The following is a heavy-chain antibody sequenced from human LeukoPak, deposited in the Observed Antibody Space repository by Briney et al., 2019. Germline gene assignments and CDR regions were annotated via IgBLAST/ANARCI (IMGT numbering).Heavy chain of an antibody. V-gene: IGHV3-21*01. CDR1: GFTFSSYS. Sequence: GGSLRLSCAASGFTFSSYSMNWVRQAPGKGLEWVSSISSSSSYIYYADSVKGRFTISRDNAKNSLYLQMNSLRAEDTAVYYCARGVVAAGNWFDSWGQGTLVTVSS. CDR2: ISSSSSYI. J-gene: IGHJ5*01. CDR3: ARGVVAAGNWFDS. D-gene: IGHD2-15*01.